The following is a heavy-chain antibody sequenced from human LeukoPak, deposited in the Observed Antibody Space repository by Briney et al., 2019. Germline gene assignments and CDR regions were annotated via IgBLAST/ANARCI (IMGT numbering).Heavy chain of an antibody. V-gene: IGHV3-7*01. CDR3: ARADLGSCSGGSCYGHY. CDR1: HFTFTTYW. CDR2: IKPDGSET. J-gene: IGHJ4*02. Sequence: GGSLRLSCAASHFTFTTYWMSWVRQAPGKGLEWVANIKPDGSETYYVDSVKGRFTISRDNAKNSLYLQMDSLRAEDTAVYYCARADLGSCSGGSCYGHYWGQGTLVTVSS. D-gene: IGHD2-15*01.